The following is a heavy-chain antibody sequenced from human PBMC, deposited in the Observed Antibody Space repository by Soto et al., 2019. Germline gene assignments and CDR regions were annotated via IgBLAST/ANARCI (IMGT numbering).Heavy chain of an antibody. Sequence: QITLKESGPTLVKPTQTLTLTCTFSGFSLSTSGVGVGWIRQPPGKALEWLALIYWDDDKRYSPSLKSRLTIXKXXSKNQVVLTMTNMDPVDTATYYCAHSGIVGATFDYWGQGTLVTVSS. CDR3: AHSGIVGATFDY. D-gene: IGHD1-26*01. CDR2: IYWDDDK. CDR1: GFSLSTSGVG. V-gene: IGHV2-5*02. J-gene: IGHJ4*02.